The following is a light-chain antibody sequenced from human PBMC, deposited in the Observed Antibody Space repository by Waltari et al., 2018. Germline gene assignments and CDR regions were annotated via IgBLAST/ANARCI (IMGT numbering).Light chain of an antibody. J-gene: IGLJ2*01. CDR3: SSYTSSSTLDVV. V-gene: IGLV2-14*01. CDR2: DVS. CDR1: SSDVGAYNY. Sequence: QSALTQPASVSGSPGQSITISCTGTSSDVGAYNYVSWYQQHPGKAPKLMIYDVSNRPSGVSNRFSGSKSGHTASLTISGLQAEDEAEYYCSSYTSSSTLDVVFGGGTKLTVL.